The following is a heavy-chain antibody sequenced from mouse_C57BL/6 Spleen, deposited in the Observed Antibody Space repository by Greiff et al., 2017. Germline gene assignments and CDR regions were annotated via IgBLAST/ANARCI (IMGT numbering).Heavy chain of an antibody. CDR2: IRLKSDNYAT. J-gene: IGHJ2*01. CDR3: TSYYSLDY. CDR1: GFTFSNYW. V-gene: IGHV6-3*01. D-gene: IGHD2-12*01. Sequence: EVQLVESGGGLVQPGGSMKLSCVASGFTFSNYWMNWVRQSPEKGLEWVAQIRLKSDNYATHYAESVKGRFTISRDDSKSSVYLQMNNLRAEDTGIYYCTSYYSLDYWGQGTTLTVSS.